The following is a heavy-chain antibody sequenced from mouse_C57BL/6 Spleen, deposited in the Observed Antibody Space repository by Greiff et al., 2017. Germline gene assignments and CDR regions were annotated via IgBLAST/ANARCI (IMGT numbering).Heavy chain of an antibody. J-gene: IGHJ4*01. CDR3: ARGYGNYVGYYARDY. V-gene: IGHV1-42*01. CDR1: GYSFTGYY. D-gene: IGHD2-10*02. CDR2: INPSTGGT. Sequence: EVQLQQSGPELVKPGASVKISCKASGYSFTGYYMNWVKQSPEKSLEWIGEINPSTGGTTYNQKFKAKATLTVDKSSSTAYMQLKSLTSEDSAVYYCARGYGNYVGYYARDYWGQGTSVTVSS.